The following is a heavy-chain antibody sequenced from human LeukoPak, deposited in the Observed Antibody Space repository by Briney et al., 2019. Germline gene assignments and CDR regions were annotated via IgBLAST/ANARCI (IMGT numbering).Heavy chain of an antibody. J-gene: IGHJ4*02. V-gene: IGHV4-39*01. CDR2: VYYDGTS. Sequence: PAETLSLTCTVSGDSINSHSYYCGWIRQPPGKGLEWIGSVYYDGTSYSNPSLKSRVAVFVDTSRDQFSLDLSFVTAADTALYYCVRHISTNTGYFDSCGQGTLVSVSS. D-gene: IGHD5-24*01. CDR3: VRHISTNTGYFDS. CDR1: GDSINSHSYY.